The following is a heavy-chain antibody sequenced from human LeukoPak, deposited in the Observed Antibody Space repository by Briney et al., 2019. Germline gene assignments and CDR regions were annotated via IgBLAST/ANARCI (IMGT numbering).Heavy chain of an antibody. Sequence: ASVKLSFTASGYTFTIYYMHWVRQAPGQGLEWMGIINPSGCSTSYAQKFQGSVTMTRDMSTSTVYMELRSLRSEDTAVYYCARDGAYYYDSSGQYYFDYWGQGTLVTVSS. J-gene: IGHJ4*02. D-gene: IGHD3-22*01. V-gene: IGHV1-46*01. CDR1: GYTFTIYY. CDR3: ARDGAYYYDSSGQYYFDY. CDR2: INPSGCST.